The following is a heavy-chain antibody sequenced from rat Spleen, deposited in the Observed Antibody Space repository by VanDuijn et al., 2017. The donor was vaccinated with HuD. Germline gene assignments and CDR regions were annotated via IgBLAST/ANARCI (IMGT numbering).Heavy chain of an antibody. CDR1: GFTFSNYG. V-gene: IGHV5-19*01. CDR3: TRHHYDGYYHGPVFGVMDA. Sequence: EVQLVESGGGLVQPGRSLKLSCAASGFTFSNYGMHWIRQATTTGLEWVASLSPSGGRTYYRDSVKGRFTISRDNAKSTLSLQMDSLRSEDTASYYCTRHHYDGYYHGPVFGVMDAWGRGASVTVSS. D-gene: IGHD1-12*03. CDR2: LSPSGGRT. J-gene: IGHJ4*01.